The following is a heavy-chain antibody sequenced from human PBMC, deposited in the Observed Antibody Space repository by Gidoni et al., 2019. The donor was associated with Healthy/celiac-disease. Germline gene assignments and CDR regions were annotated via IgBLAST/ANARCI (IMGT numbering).Heavy chain of an antibody. CDR1: GYTFTSYD. J-gene: IGHJ4*02. Sequence: QVQLVQSGAEVKKPGASVKVSCTASGYTFTSYDINWVRQATGQGLEWMGWMNPNSGNTGYAQKFQGRVTMTRNTSISTAYMELSSLRSEDTTVYYCARTPPSRYYDFWSGYFSGYLDYWGQGTLVTVSS. CDR2: MNPNSGNT. D-gene: IGHD3-3*01. CDR3: ARTPPSRYYDFWSGYFSGYLDY. V-gene: IGHV1-8*01.